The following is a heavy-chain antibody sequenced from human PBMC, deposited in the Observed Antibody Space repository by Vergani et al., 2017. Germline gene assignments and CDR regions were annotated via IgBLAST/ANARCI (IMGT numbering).Heavy chain of an antibody. CDR1: GFTFSSYG. J-gene: IGHJ6*03. V-gene: IGHV3-33*01. CDR2: IWYDGSNK. D-gene: IGHD1-1*01. CDR3: AREASTRYMDV. Sequence: QVQLVESGGGVVQPGRSLRLSCAASGFTFSSYGMHWVRQAPGKGLEWVAVIWYDGSNKYYADSEKGRFTISRDNSKNTLYLQMNSLRAEDTAVYYCAREASTRYMDVWGKGTTVTVSS.